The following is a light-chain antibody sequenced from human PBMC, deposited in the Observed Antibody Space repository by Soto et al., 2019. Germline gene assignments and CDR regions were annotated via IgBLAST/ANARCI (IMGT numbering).Light chain of an antibody. Sequence: DIQMTHSPSTLSASIGDIVIITCRASQSISSWLAWYQQKPGKAPKLLIYHASTLVSGVPSRFSGSGSGTEFTLTISSLQPDDFATYFCHQYDTYSFGQGTKVDIK. CDR1: QSISSW. V-gene: IGKV1-5*01. CDR3: HQYDTYS. CDR2: HAS. J-gene: IGKJ1*01.